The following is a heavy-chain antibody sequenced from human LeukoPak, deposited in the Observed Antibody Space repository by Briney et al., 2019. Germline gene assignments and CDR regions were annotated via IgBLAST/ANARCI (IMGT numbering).Heavy chain of an antibody. CDR2: IYSGGST. Sequence: GGSLRLSCAASGFTVSSNYMSWVRQAPGKGLEWVSVIYSGGSTYYADSVKGRFIISRDNSKNTLYLQMNSLRAEDTAVYYCARLTVTYAYYWGQGTLVTVSS. V-gene: IGHV3-53*01. J-gene: IGHJ4*02. CDR3: ARLTVTYAYY. D-gene: IGHD4-17*01. CDR1: GFTVSSNY.